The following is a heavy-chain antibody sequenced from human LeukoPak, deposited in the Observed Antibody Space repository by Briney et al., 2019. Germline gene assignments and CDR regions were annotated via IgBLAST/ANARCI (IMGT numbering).Heavy chain of an antibody. J-gene: IGHJ6*02. D-gene: IGHD2-2*01. CDR3: ARYRGYCSSTSCYRLDYYYYGMDV. CDR1: GGTFSSYA. CDR2: IIPILGIA. Sequence: SVKVSCKASGGTFSSYAISWVRQAPGQGLEWIGRIIPILGIANYAQKFQGRVTITADKSTSTAYMELSSLRSEDTAVYYCARYRGYCSSTSCYRLDYYYYGMDVWGQGTTVTVSS. V-gene: IGHV1-69*04.